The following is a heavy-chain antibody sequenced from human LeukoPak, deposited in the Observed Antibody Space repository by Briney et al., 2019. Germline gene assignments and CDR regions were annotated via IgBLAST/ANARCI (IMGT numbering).Heavy chain of an antibody. D-gene: IGHD3-10*01. CDR3: ARGPARSSGSYYRRGFDY. CDR1: GGSFSGYY. Sequence: SETLSLTCAVYGGSFSGYYWSWIRQPPGKGLEWIGEINHSGSTNYNPSLKSRVTRSVDTSKNQFSLKLSSVTAADTAVYYCARGPARSSGSYYRRGFDYWGQGTLVTVSS. J-gene: IGHJ4*02. V-gene: IGHV4-34*01. CDR2: INHSGST.